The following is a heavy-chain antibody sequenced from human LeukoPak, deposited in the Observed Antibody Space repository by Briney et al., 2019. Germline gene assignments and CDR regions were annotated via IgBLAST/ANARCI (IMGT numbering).Heavy chain of an antibody. CDR1: GFTFSSHS. Sequence: GGSLRLSCVASGFTFSSHSINWGRQAPGEGLEWIATVTSTNKIHYADSVKGRFTISRDNAENSVYLQMNSLRDEDTAVYSCARAQTLFWEFDGFDIWGRGTKVTVSS. CDR2: VTSTNKI. D-gene: IGHD3-3*01. CDR3: ARAQTLFWEFDGFDI. V-gene: IGHV3-69-1*01. J-gene: IGHJ3*02.